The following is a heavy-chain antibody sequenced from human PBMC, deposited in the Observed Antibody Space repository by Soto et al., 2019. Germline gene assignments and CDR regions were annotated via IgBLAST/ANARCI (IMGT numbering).Heavy chain of an antibody. Sequence: EVQLLESGGTLVQPGESLRLSCEVSGFSFSSFAMNWVRQAPGEGLEWVSSIRGTATSYADSVKGRFTISRDNCKNRVYVRVTILRGEDAAVDYGARCALLMTPSGGWCNGFDTWGQGPLVSVSS. J-gene: IGHJ5*02. CDR2: IRGTAT. CDR1: GFSFSSFA. V-gene: IGHV3-23*01. CDR3: ARCALLMTPSGGWCNGFDT. D-gene: IGHD2-21*01.